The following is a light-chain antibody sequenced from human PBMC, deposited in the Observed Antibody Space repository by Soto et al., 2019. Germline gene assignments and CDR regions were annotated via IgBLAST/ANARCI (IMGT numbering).Light chain of an antibody. Sequence: QSVLTQPSSMSAAPGQTVTISCSGSTSNIGNNFVSWYQQLPGTAPKLLIFDINQRPSGIPDRFFGSKSGSSATLGITGPQTGDEAVYYCATWDSKLNAVVFGGGTKLTVL. CDR1: TSNIGNNF. CDR2: DIN. CDR3: ATWDSKLNAVV. V-gene: IGLV1-51*01. J-gene: IGLJ2*01.